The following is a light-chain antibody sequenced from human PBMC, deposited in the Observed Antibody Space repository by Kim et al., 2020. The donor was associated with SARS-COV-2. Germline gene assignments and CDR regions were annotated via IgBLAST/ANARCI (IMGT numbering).Light chain of an antibody. V-gene: IGLV3-19*01. CDR1: SLRSYY. CDR3: QSQDSGGSVV. Sequence: SSELTQDPAVSVALGQTVRITCQGDSLRSYYATWYQQKPRQAPLLVIFGRNNRPSGIPDRFSGSTSGNTASLTIGGAQAEDEADFYCQSQDSGGSVVFGGGTQLTVL. J-gene: IGLJ2*01. CDR2: GRN.